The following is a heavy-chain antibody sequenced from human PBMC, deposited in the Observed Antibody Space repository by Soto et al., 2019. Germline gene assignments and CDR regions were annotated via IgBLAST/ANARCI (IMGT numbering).Heavy chain of an antibody. CDR3: ATHVRDDGSYYAFDI. CDR2: FDPEDGET. Sequence: ASVKVSCKVSGYTLTELSMHWVRQAPGKGLEWMGGFDPEDGETIYAQKFQGRVTMTEDTSTDTAYMELSSLRSEDTAVYYRATHVRDDGSYYAFDIWGQGTMVTVSS. D-gene: IGHD1-26*01. V-gene: IGHV1-24*01. J-gene: IGHJ3*02. CDR1: GYTLTELS.